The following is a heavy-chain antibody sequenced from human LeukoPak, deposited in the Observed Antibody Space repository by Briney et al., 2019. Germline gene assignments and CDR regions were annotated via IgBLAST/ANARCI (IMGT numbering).Heavy chain of an antibody. CDR1: GFTFSSYS. J-gene: IGHJ6*03. CDR2: ISSSSSYI. CDR3: ARGRTKGDVWGSYRYTVKQEVRAEVRYCMDV. D-gene: IGHD3-16*02. V-gene: IGHV3-21*01. Sequence: GGSLRLSCAASGFTFSSYSMNWVRQAPGKGLEWGSSISSSSSYIYYADSVKGRFTISRDYAKNSLYLQMNSLRAEDTAVYYCARGRTKGDVWGSYRYTVKQEVRAEVRYCMDVWGKGTTVTVSS.